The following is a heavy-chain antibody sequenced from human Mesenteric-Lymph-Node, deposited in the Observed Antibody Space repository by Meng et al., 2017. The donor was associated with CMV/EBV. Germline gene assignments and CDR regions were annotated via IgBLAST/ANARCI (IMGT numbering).Heavy chain of an antibody. D-gene: IGHD2-2*01. CDR2: ISGSGGST. Sequence: GESLKISYAASGFTFSSYAMSWVRQAPGKGLEWVSAISGSGGSTYYADSVKGRFTISRDNSKNTLYLQMNSLRAEDTAVYYCAKGRLVVPAASMFYYGMDVWGQGTTVTVSS. CDR3: AKGRLVVPAASMFYYGMDV. J-gene: IGHJ6*02. CDR1: GFTFSSYA. V-gene: IGHV3-23*01.